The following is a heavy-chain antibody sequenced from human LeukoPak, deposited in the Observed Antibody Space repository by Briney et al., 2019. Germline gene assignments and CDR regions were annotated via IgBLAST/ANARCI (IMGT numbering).Heavy chain of an antibody. CDR2: MNPNSGNT. Sequence: ASVKVSCKASGYTFTSYDINWVRQATGQGLEWMGWMNPNSGNTGYAQKFQGRVTMTTDTSTSTAYMELRSLRSDDTAVYYCARVERGLYYDFWSGYYRPNFDYWGQGTLVTVSS. CDR1: GYTFTSYD. J-gene: IGHJ4*02. D-gene: IGHD3-3*01. CDR3: ARVERGLYYDFWSGYYRPNFDY. V-gene: IGHV1-8*02.